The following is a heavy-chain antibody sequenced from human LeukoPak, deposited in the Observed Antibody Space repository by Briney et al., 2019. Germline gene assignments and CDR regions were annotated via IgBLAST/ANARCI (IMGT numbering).Heavy chain of an antibody. D-gene: IGHD4-23*01. Sequence: GGSLRLSCAASGFTFRSYAMSWVRQAPGKGLEWVSGISGSGGSTNYADSVKGRFTISRDNSKISRDNSKNTLYLQMNSPRAEDTAVYYCAKRVRDYYYYYMDVWGKGTTVTISS. CDR3: AKRVRDYYYYYMDV. V-gene: IGHV3-23*01. CDR1: GFTFRSYA. J-gene: IGHJ6*03. CDR2: ISGSGGST.